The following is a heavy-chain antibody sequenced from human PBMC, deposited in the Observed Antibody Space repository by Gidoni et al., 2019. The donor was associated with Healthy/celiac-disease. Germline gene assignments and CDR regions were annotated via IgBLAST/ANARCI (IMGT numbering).Heavy chain of an antibody. D-gene: IGHD3-3*01. J-gene: IGHJ6*02. CDR2: IYYSGST. Sequence: QVQLQESGPGLVKPSETLSLTCTVSGGSISSYYWSWIRQPPGKGLEWIGYIYYSGSTNYNPSLKSRVTISVDTSKNQFSLKLSSVTAADTAVYYCARLDSRDYYYYYGMDVWGQGTTVTVSS. V-gene: IGHV4-59*08. CDR3: ARLDSRDYYYYYGMDV. CDR1: GGSISSYY.